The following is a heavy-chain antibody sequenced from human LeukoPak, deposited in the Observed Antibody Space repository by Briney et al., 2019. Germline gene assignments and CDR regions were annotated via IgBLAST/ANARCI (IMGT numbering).Heavy chain of an antibody. V-gene: IGHV4-39*01. D-gene: IGHD5-18*01. CDR2: IYYSGSA. J-gene: IGHJ4*02. CDR1: GGSISSSSYY. CDR3: ARRGPYSPFDY. Sequence: SETLSLTCTVSGGSISSSSYYWGWIRQPPGKGLEWIGSIYYSGSAYYNPSLKSRVTISVDTSKNQFSLKLSSVTAADTAVYYCARRGPYSPFDYWGQGTLVTVSS.